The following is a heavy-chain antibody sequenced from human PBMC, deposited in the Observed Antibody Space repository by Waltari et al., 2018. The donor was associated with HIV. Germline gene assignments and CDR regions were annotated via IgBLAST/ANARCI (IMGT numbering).Heavy chain of an antibody. CDR3: ARGFFQNDLRGLFDH. D-gene: IGHD3-16*01. Sequence: QVQLVQSGAEVKMPGASVRGSCKASGYSFIAYYVHWVRQAPGQGLQCMGRINPKSGVTNYPQKFQGRVSMTRDTSISTAYLEVTTLRSDDTAVYYCARGFFQNDLRGLFDHWGRGTLVTVSS. CDR2: INPKSGVT. V-gene: IGHV1-2*06. J-gene: IGHJ2*01. CDR1: GYSFIAYY.